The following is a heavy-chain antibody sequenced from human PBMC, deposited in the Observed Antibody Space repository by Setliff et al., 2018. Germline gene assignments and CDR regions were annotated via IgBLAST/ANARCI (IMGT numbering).Heavy chain of an antibody. V-gene: IGHV1-69*10. CDR2: TIPLLPLP. D-gene: IGHD6-19*01. CDR1: GGTLSTLS. Sequence: SVKVSCKASGGTLSTLSIAWVRQAPGQGLEWMGGTIPLLPLPNYAVKFQGRVTITADKSTSTAYMELRSLTSEDTAVYYCARGHSSSIAVAGTSFDYWGQGTLVTVSS. CDR3: ARGHSSSIAVAGTSFDY. J-gene: IGHJ4*02.